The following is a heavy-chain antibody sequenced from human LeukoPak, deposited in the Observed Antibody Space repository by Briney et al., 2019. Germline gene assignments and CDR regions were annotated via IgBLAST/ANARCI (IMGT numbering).Heavy chain of an antibody. CDR2: ISWDSDTI. D-gene: IGHD3-10*01. CDR3: AKVGGLGSFYRSPYFAY. CDR1: GFIFGDYA. J-gene: IGHJ4*02. Sequence: GRSLRLSCAAAGFIFGDYAMHWVRQAPGKGLEWVSVISWDSDTIRYADSVKGRFTISRDTAKNSLYLQMNSLRPEDTALYYCAKVGGLGSFYRSPYFAYWGQGALVTLSS. V-gene: IGHV3-9*01.